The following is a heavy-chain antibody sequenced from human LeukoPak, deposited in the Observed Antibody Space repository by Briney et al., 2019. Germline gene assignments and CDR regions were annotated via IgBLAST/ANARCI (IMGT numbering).Heavy chain of an antibody. CDR3: ARADEYYSDSSGYYPRQEYYFGY. CDR1: GYSFTSYG. CDR2: ISAYNGNT. D-gene: IGHD3-22*01. Sequence: ASVKVSCKASGYSFTSYGISWVRQAPGQGLEWMGWISAYNGNTNYAQKLQGRVTMITDTSTSTAYMELRSLRSDDTAVYYCARADEYYSDSSGYYPRQEYYFGYWGQGTLVTVSS. J-gene: IGHJ4*02. V-gene: IGHV1-18*01.